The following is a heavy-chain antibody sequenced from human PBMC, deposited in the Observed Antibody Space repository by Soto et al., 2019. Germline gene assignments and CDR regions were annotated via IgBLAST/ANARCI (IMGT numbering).Heavy chain of an antibody. J-gene: IGHJ6*02. V-gene: IGHV1-18*01. D-gene: IGHD2-2*01. Sequence: ASVKVSCKACGYTFTSYGISWVRQAPGQGLEWMGWISAYNGNTNYAQKLQGRVTMTTDTSTSTAYMELRSLRSDDTAVYYCARGHCSSTSCSTDYYGMDVWGQGTTVTVSS. CDR3: ARGHCSSTSCSTDYYGMDV. CDR2: ISAYNGNT. CDR1: GYTFTSYG.